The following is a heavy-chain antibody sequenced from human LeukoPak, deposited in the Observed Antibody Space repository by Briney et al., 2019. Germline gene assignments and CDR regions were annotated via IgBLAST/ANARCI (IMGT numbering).Heavy chain of an antibody. CDR1: GGTFSSYA. D-gene: IGHD3-3*01. V-gene: IGHV1-69*13. CDR3: ARHYDFWSGPFDY. Sequence: ASVKVSCKASGGTFSSYAISWVRQAPGQGLEWMGRIIPIFGTANYAQKFQGRVTITADESASTAYMELSSLRSEDTAVYYCARHYDFWSGPFDYWGQGTLVTVSS. J-gene: IGHJ4*02. CDR2: IIPIFGTA.